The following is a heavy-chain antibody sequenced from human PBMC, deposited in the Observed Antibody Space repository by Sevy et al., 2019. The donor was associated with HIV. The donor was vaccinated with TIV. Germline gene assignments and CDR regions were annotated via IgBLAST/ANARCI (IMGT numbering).Heavy chain of an antibody. CDR2: IKQDGSEN. Sequence: GGSLRLSCAASGFTFSSYWMSWVRQAPGKGLEWVANIKQDGSENYYVDSVKGRFTISRDNAKNSLYLQMNSLRAEDTAVYYCAREALGHDAFDIWCQGTMVTVSS. CDR1: GFTFSSYW. CDR3: AREALGHDAFDI. D-gene: IGHD7-27*01. V-gene: IGHV3-7*01. J-gene: IGHJ3*02.